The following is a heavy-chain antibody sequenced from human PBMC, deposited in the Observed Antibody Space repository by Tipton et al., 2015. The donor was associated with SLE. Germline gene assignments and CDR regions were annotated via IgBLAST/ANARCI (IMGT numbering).Heavy chain of an antibody. CDR1: GLTVSSNY. CDR3: AKDVLGTLFYYFDR. CDR2: ISGSGDST. J-gene: IGHJ4*02. Sequence: SLRLSCAASGLTVSSNYMSWVRQAPGKGLEWVSGISGSGDSTDYLESVKGRFTISRDNSKNTLYLQINSLRVADTARYYCAKDVLGTLFYYFDRWGRGTLVTVSS. V-gene: IGHV3-23*01. D-gene: IGHD1-7*01.